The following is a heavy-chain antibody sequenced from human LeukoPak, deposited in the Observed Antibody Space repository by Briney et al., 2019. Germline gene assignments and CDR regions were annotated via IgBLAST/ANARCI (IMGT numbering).Heavy chain of an antibody. Sequence: ASVKVSCKASGYTFTAYYMHWVRQAPGQGLEWMGWINPNSGGTNYAQNFQGRVTMTRDTSNSTAYMELSRLRSDDTAVYYCASLPPPHNYYGSRPGSYYYYMDVWGKGTTVTVSS. CDR1: GYTFTAYY. V-gene: IGHV1-2*02. D-gene: IGHD3-10*01. CDR3: ASLPPPHNYYGSRPGSYYYYMDV. J-gene: IGHJ6*03. CDR2: INPNSGGT.